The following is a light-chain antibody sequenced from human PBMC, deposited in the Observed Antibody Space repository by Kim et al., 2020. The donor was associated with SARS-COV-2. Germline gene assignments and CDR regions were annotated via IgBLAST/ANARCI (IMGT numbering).Light chain of an antibody. Sequence: RVNIACSGSRSNVGSNYVYWYQQLPGTAPKLLIYSNNQRPSGVPDRFSGSKSGTSASLAISGLRSEDEADYYCAAWDDSLSGLWVFGGGTQLTVL. CDR2: SNN. CDR1: RSNVGSNY. J-gene: IGLJ3*02. CDR3: AAWDDSLSGLWV. V-gene: IGLV1-47*02.